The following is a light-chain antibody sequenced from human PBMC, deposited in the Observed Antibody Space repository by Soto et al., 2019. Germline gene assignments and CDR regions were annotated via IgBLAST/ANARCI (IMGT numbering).Light chain of an antibody. Sequence: QSVLTQPRSVSGSPGQSVTLSCTGTSSDVGGYNYVSWYQQHPGKAPKLMIDDVNKLPSGVPDRFSGSRSGNTASLTISGLQAEDEADYYCCSYAGSYTWVFGGGTKVTVL. V-gene: IGLV2-11*01. CDR1: SSDVGGYNY. CDR3: CSYAGSYTWV. J-gene: IGLJ3*02. CDR2: DVN.